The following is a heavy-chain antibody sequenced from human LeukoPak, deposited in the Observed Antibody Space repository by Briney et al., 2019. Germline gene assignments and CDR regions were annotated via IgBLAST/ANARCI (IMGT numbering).Heavy chain of an antibody. CDR1: GFTFSSYG. J-gene: IGHJ4*02. Sequence: GGSLRLSCAASGFTFSSYGMHWVRQAPGKGLEWVAVISYDGSNKYYADSVKGRFTISRDNSKNTLYLQMNSLRAEDTAVYYCAKDSTETMIVVVPFGYWGQGTLVTVSS. CDR2: ISYDGSNK. CDR3: AKDSTETMIVVVPFGY. V-gene: IGHV3-30*18. D-gene: IGHD3-22*01.